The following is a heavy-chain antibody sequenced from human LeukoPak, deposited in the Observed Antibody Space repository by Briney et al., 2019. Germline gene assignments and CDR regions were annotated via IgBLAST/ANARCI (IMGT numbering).Heavy chain of an antibody. Sequence: SETLSLTCTVSGGSISSSSYYWGWIRQPSGKGLEWIGSIYYSGSTYYNPSLKSRVTISVDTSKNRFSLKLSSVTAADTAVYYCASLGALAAAGTGLDYWGQGTLVTVSS. J-gene: IGHJ4*02. CDR1: GGSISSSSYY. CDR2: IYYSGST. CDR3: ASLGALAAAGTGLDY. V-gene: IGHV4-39*07. D-gene: IGHD6-13*01.